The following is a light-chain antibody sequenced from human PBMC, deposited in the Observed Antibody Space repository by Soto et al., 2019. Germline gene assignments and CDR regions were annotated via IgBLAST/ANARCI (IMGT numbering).Light chain of an antibody. V-gene: IGKV3-15*01. CDR2: DKS. Sequence: EIVLTQSPGTLSLSPGERATLSCGASQTVSSNYLAWYQQKPGQAPRLLIYDKSSRAPGVPARFSGSGSGTEFTLTISSLQSEDFAVYYCQQYNNWPRTFGQGTKVDI. J-gene: IGKJ1*01. CDR1: QTVSSN. CDR3: QQYNNWPRT.